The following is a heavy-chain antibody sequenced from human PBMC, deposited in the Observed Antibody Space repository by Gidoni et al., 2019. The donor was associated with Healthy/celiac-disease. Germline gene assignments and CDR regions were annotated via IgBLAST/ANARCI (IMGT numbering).Heavy chain of an antibody. Sequence: QVQLQESGPGLVKPSETLSLTCTVSGGSISSYYWSWIRQPPGKGLEWIGYIYYSGSTNYNPSLKSRVTISVDTSKNQFSLKLSSVTAADTAVYYCARQVAAAGKGRWFDPWGQGTLVTVSS. CDR3: ARQVAAAGKGRWFDP. CDR2: IYYSGST. V-gene: IGHV4-59*08. D-gene: IGHD6-13*01. CDR1: GGSISSYY. J-gene: IGHJ5*02.